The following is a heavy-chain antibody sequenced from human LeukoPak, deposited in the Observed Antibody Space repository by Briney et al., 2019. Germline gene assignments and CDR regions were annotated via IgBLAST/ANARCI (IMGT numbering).Heavy chain of an antibody. V-gene: IGHV3-23*01. Sequence: GGSLRLSCAASGFTFSTCAMSWVRQAPGKGLEWVAGIGYGGSHTYYADSVTGRFTISRDNSKNTMSLQMNSLRAEDTAVYYCAKGGRTYYYDSSGYHDAFDIWGQGTMVTVSS. D-gene: IGHD3-22*01. J-gene: IGHJ3*02. CDR3: AKGGRTYYYDSSGYHDAFDI. CDR1: GFTFSTCA. CDR2: IGYGGSHT.